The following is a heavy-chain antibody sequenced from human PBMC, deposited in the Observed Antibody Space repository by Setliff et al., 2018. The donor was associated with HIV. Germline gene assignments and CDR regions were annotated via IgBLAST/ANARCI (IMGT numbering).Heavy chain of an antibody. Sequence: SETLSLTCTVSGGSVGSSSYYWAWIRQHPGKGLEWIGSIYYTGNTKYNPSLESRVTFSIDTSENQFSLRLASVIAADTAIYYCARDDSIVLVPAIMRGDGFDFWGQGRMVTVSS. CDR3: ARDDSIVLVPAIMRGDGFDF. CDR1: GGSVGSSSYY. CDR2: IYYTGNT. D-gene: IGHD2-2*01. V-gene: IGHV4-39*07. J-gene: IGHJ3*01.